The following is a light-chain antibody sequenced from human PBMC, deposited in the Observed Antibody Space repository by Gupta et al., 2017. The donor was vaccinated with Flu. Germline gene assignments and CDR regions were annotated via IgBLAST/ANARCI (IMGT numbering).Light chain of an antibody. CDR3: ATWDDSLKGLWV. V-gene: IGLV1-44*01. J-gene: IGLJ3*02. CDR1: SSNIGSNV. CDR2: NDN. Sequence: VTISCSGSSSNIGSNVVSCYQHLPGRAPNLLIYNDNQRPSGVPDRFSGSKSGTSASLAISGLQSGDEADYYCATWDDSLKGLWVFGGGTQLTVL.